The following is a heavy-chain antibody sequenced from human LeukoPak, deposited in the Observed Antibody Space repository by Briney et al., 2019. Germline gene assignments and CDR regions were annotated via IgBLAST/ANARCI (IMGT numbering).Heavy chain of an antibody. CDR2: IKSKTDGGTT. V-gene: IGHV3-15*07. Sequence: PGGSLRLSCAASGFTFSNAWMNWVRRAPGKGLEWVGRIKSKTDGGTTDYAAPVKGRFTISRDDSKNTLYLQMSSLKTGDTAVYYCTSGELSYYYGMDVWGQGTTVTVSS. CDR1: GFTFSNAW. J-gene: IGHJ6*02. D-gene: IGHD1-7*01. CDR3: TSGELSYYYGMDV.